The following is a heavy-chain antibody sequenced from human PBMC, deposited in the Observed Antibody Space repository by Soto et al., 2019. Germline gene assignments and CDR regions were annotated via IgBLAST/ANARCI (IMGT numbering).Heavy chain of an antibody. CDR3: AIPDHIAARPYYYGMDV. V-gene: IGHV4-34*01. J-gene: IGHJ6*02. D-gene: IGHD6-6*01. Sequence: QVQLQQWGAGLLKPSETLSLTCAVYGGSFSGYYWSWIRQPPGKGLEWIGEINLSGSTNYNPSLKSRVAISVDTSKNQFSLKLRSVTAADTAVYYCAIPDHIAARPYYYGMDVWGQGTTVTVSS. CDR2: INLSGST. CDR1: GGSFSGYY.